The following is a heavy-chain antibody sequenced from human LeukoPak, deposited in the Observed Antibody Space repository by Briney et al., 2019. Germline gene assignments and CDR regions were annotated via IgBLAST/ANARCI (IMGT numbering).Heavy chain of an antibody. CDR3: ARIGRMSGYGTYYYYGMDV. J-gene: IGHJ6*02. Sequence: SETLSLTCTVSGGSISSYYWSWIRQPPGKGLEWIGYIYYSGSTNYNPSLKSRVTISVDTSKNQFSLKLSSVTAADTAVYYCARIGRMSGYGTYYYYGMDVWGQGTTVTVSS. D-gene: IGHD5-12*01. CDR2: IYYSGST. V-gene: IGHV4-59*08. CDR1: GGSISSYY.